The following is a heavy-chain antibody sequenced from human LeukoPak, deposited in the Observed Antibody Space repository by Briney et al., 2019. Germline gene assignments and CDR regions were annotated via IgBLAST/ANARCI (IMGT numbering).Heavy chain of an antibody. V-gene: IGHV4-34*09. CDR1: GGSFSGYY. Sequence: SETLSLTCAVYGGSFSGYYWSWIRQPPGKGLEWIGYIYYSGSTYYNPSLKSRVTISVDTSKNQFSLKLSSVTAADTAVYYCARDSGYGDYVFAFDIWGQGTMVTVSS. CDR2: IYYSGST. D-gene: IGHD4-17*01. J-gene: IGHJ3*02. CDR3: ARDSGYGDYVFAFDI.